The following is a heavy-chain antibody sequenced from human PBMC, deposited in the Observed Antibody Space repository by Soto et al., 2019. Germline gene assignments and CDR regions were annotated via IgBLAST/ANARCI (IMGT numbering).Heavy chain of an antibody. D-gene: IGHD2-21*01. CDR3: ARLYGYCVGTNCHGYYGMDV. CDR2: INYSGTT. J-gene: IGHJ6*02. Sequence: SSETLSLTCTVSGGSINSGDYYWSWIRQPPGKGLEWIGYINYSGTTYYNPSLKSRVTISVDTSMNEFSLRLSSVTAADTAVYYCARLYGYCVGTNCHGYYGMDVWGQGTTVTVSS. CDR1: GGSINSGDYY. V-gene: IGHV4-30-4*01.